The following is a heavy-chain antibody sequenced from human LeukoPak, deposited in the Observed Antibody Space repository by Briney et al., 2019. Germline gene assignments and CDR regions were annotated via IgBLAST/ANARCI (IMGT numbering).Heavy chain of an antibody. Sequence: SETLSLTCTVSGGSISSYYWSWIRQPAGKGLEWIGRIYTSGSTNYNPFLKSRVTMSVDTSKNQFSLKLNSVTAADTAVYYCARGPLNGITEYFQRWGQGTLVTVSS. CDR3: ARGPLNGITEYFQR. CDR1: GGSISSYY. V-gene: IGHV4-4*07. D-gene: IGHD3-9*01. CDR2: IYTSGST. J-gene: IGHJ1*01.